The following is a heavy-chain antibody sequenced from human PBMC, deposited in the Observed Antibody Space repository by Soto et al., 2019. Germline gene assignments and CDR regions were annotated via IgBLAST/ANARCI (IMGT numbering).Heavy chain of an antibody. CDR2: ISYDGSNK. CDR3: AKDGWDENWYFDL. J-gene: IGHJ2*01. V-gene: IGHV3-30*18. CDR1: GFTFSSYG. D-gene: IGHD1-26*01. Sequence: QVQLVESGGGVVQPGRSLRLSCAASGFTFSSYGMHWVRQAPGKGLEWVAVISYDGSNKYYADSVKGRLTISRDNSKNTLYLQMNSLRAEDTAVYYCAKDGWDENWYFDLWGRGTLVTVSS.